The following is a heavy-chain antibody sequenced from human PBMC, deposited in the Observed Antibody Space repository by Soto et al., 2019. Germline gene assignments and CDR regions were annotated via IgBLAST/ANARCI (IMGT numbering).Heavy chain of an antibody. CDR3: ASLGYCISTSCYGDYYYYGMDV. CDR1: GYTFTSYD. Sequence: QVQLVQSGAEVKKPGASVKVSCKASGYTFTSYDINWVRQATGQGLEWMGWMNPNSGNTGYAQKFQGRVTMTRNTSIRTAYMELSSLRSEDTAVYYCASLGYCISTSCYGDYYYYGMDVWGQGTTVTVSS. D-gene: IGHD2-2*01. J-gene: IGHJ6*02. V-gene: IGHV1-8*01. CDR2: MNPNSGNT.